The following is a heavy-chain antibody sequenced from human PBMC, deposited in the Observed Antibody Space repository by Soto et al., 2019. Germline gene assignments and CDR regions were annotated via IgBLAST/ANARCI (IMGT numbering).Heavy chain of an antibody. CDR1: GGSINDFY. J-gene: IGHJ4*02. CDR2: IYYSGST. CDR3: ARVGGVAARTFDY. Sequence: SETLSLTCTVSGGSINDFYWSWIRQPPGKGLEWIGYIYYSGSTDYNPSLKGRVTISVDTSKNQFSLKLRSVTAADTAVYYCARVGGVAARTFDYWGQGTLVTVS. V-gene: IGHV4-59*01. D-gene: IGHD6-6*01.